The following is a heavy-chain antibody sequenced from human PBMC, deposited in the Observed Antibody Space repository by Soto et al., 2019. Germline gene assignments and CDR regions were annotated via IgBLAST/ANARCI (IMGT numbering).Heavy chain of an antibody. J-gene: IGHJ1*01. V-gene: IGHV3-23*01. CDR2: ISGSGGST. CDR3: AKDPHRSRYCSGGSCPEYFQH. D-gene: IGHD2-15*01. Sequence: EVQLLESGGGLVQPGGSLRLSCAASGFTFSSYAMSWVRQAPGKGLEWVSAISGSGGSTYYADSVNGRFTISRDNSKNTLQLQMNGLRAEDTAVYYCAKDPHRSRYCSGGSCPEYFQHWGQGTLVTVSS. CDR1: GFTFSSYA.